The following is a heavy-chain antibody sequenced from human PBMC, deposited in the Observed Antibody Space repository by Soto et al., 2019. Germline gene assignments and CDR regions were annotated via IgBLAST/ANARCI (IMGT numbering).Heavy chain of an antibody. D-gene: IGHD4-17*01. Sequence: SETLSLTCTVSGGSIDSNDHYWSWIRQPPGKGLEWIWYIFHFGHTFYTPSLKSRVAISVDTSKNQFSLNLTSVTAADTAVYYCALGDYYFDYWGQGTLVTVSS. CDR3: ALGDYYFDY. V-gene: IGHV4-30-4*02. CDR1: GGSIDSNDHY. J-gene: IGHJ4*02. CDR2: IFHFGHT.